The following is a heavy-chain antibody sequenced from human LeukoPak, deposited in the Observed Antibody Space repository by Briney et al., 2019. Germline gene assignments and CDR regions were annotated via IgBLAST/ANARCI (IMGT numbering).Heavy chain of an antibody. D-gene: IGHD2-2*01. Sequence: GGSLRLSCAASGFTFSSYAMSWVRQAPGKGLEWVSAIRGSGGSTYYADSVKGRFTISRDNSKNTLYLQMNSLRAEDTAVYYCAKWAVPAAIFYYYYYMDVWGKGTTVTVSS. J-gene: IGHJ6*03. CDR3: AKWAVPAAIFYYYYYMDV. CDR1: GFTFSSYA. V-gene: IGHV3-23*01. CDR2: IRGSGGST.